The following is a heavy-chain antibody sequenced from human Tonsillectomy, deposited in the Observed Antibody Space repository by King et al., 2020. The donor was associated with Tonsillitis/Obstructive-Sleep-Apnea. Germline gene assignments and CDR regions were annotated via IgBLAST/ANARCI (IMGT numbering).Heavy chain of an antibody. Sequence: VQLVESGAEVKKPGESLKISCKWSGYSFTSHWIGWGRQMHGKGLEWVENIYPGDSDTKYSPSFQGQGTNSADKSFSTAYLQWSSLKASDTAMYYCARHGDDYVPPDHWGQGTLVTVSS. CDR1: GYSFTSHW. V-gene: IGHV5-51*01. CDR2: IYPGDSDT. D-gene: IGHD4-17*01. J-gene: IGHJ4*02. CDR3: ARHGDDYVPPDH.